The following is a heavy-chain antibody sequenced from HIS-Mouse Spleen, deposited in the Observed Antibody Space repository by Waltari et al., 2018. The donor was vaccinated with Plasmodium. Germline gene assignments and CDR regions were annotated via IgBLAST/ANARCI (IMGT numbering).Heavy chain of an antibody. CDR2: IYYSGST. V-gene: IGHV4-39*01. Sequence: QLQLQESGPGLVKPSETLSLTCTVSGGSISSRSYYWGWIRQPPGKGLEWIGRIYYSGSTYYNPSLKSRVTISVDTSKNQFSLKLSSVTAADTAVYYCARHRIFGVVISYFDYWGQGTLVTVSS. CDR3: ARHRIFGVVISYFDY. D-gene: IGHD3-3*01. CDR1: GGSISSRSYY. J-gene: IGHJ4*02.